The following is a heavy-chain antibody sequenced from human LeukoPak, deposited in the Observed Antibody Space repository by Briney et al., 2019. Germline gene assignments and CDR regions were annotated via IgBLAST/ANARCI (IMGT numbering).Heavy chain of an antibody. CDR3: AKRDYSDSSGYASLFDH. CDR2: INGFGGST. Sequence: PGGSLRLSCAASGFTFSSYAMAWVRQAPGKGLQWVSGINGFGGSTYYADSVKGRFTISRDNSKSTLYLQMNSLRVEDTAVYYCAKRDYSDSSGYASLFDHWGQGSQVTVSS. V-gene: IGHV3-23*01. CDR1: GFTFSSYA. D-gene: IGHD3-22*01. J-gene: IGHJ4*02.